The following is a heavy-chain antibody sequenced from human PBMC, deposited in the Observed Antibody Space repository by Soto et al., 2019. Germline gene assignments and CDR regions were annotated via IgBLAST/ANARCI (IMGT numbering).Heavy chain of an antibody. V-gene: IGHV2-5*02. CDR2: IYWDDDK. J-gene: IGHJ4*02. CDR3: AHYTNGPFPFDY. CDR1: GFSLSTSGVA. Sequence: QITLKESGPALVKPTQTLTLTCTFSGFSLSTSGVAVGWIRQPPGKALEWLALIYWDDDKRYSTSLKNRLTISQDTSKNQVVLKMTNVDPVDTATYYCAHYTNGPFPFDYWGQGTLVTVSS. D-gene: IGHD2-8*01.